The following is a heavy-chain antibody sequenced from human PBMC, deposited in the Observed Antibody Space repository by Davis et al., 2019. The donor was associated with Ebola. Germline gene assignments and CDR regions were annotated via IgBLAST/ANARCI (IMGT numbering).Heavy chain of an antibody. CDR3: AKATTGNAPSFEY. CDR2: FGGLDGGP. CDR1: GFNYNNFG. D-gene: IGHD2-8*02. Sequence: GESLKISCAASGFNYNNFGISWVRQSPGKGLEWVSTFGGLDGGPNYGDSVKGRFTISRDNSRNTVYLQMNFLSADDTAVYNCAKATTGNAPSFEYWGQGVLVTVSS. J-gene: IGHJ4*02. V-gene: IGHV3-23*01.